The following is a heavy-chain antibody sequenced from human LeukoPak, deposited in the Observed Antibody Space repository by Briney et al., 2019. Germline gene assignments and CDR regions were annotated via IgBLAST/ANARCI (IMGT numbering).Heavy chain of an antibody. Sequence: GGSLRLSCAASGFTFSSYWMSWVRQAPGKGLEWVANIKQDGSEKYYVDSVKGRFTISRDNAKNSLYLQMNSLRAEDTAVYYCAGDGVSSSWYAPYYFDYWGQGTLVTVSS. CDR2: IKQDGSEK. D-gene: IGHD6-13*01. CDR3: AGDGVSSSWYAPYYFDY. J-gene: IGHJ4*02. V-gene: IGHV3-7*01. CDR1: GFTFSSYW.